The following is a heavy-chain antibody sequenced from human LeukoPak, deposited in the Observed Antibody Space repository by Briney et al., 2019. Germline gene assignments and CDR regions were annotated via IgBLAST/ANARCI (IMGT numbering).Heavy chain of an antibody. V-gene: IGHV3-30*18. CDR2: VSFDGNNK. J-gene: IGHJ4*02. D-gene: IGHD5-18*01. CDR3: AKDGGYSYGNYYFEY. CDR1: GFTFSSSV. Sequence: GGSLRLSCAASGFTFSSSVMSWVRQAPGKGLEWVAVVSFDGNNKDYADSVKGRFTVSRDNPENTMYLQMNSLRAEDTAVYYCAKDGGYSYGNYYFEYWGQGTLVTVSS.